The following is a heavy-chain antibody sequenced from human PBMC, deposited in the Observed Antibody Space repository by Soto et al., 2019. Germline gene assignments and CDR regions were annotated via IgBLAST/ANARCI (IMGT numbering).Heavy chain of an antibody. CDR3: TRDGLRLGELSFDY. CDR2: IRSKANSYAT. J-gene: IGHJ4*02. CDR1: GFSFSGSV. Sequence: GGSLRLSCAASGFSFSGSVMHWVRQASGKGLEWVGLIRSKANSYATAYAASVKGRFTFSRDDSKTTVHLQMNSLKTEDTAVYYCTRDGLRLGELSFDYWGQGILVTVSS. V-gene: IGHV3-73*01. D-gene: IGHD3-16*02.